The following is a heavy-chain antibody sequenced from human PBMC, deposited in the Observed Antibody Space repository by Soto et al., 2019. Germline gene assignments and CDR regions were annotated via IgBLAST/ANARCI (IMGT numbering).Heavy chain of an antibody. CDR3: ATGDWSRTNNFDT. J-gene: IGHJ5*02. V-gene: IGHV3-11*01. CDR1: GFLFSHYY. D-gene: IGHD2-2*01. Sequence: NLLESGGGLVKPGGSLRLSCEGSGFLFSHYYMSWIRQGPEKRLELVAYISSNSTAFYYAESVKGRFTVSTDDAKKSVFLQMTSVTSDDTATYYCATGDWSRTNNFDTWGQGTQVIVSA. CDR2: ISSNSTAF.